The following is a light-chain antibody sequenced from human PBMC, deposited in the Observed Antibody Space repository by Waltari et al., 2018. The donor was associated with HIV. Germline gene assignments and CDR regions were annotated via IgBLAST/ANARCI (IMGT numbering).Light chain of an antibody. CDR1: SFDAGDYNY. V-gene: IGLV2-14*01. CDR3: ISYRSGFTLM. CDR2: EVT. Sequence: QSALTQPASVSGSPGQSITISCTGTSFDAGDYNYVSWYQQHPGKAPKLLIYEVTNRPSGVSNRFSGSKSGNTASLTISGLQAEDEADYYCISYRSGFTLMFGGGTKLTVL. J-gene: IGLJ3*02.